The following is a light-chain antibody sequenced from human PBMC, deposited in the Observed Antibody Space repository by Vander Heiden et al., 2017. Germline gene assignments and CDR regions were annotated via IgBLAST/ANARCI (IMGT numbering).Light chain of an antibody. J-gene: IGLJ2*01. CDR3: ATWDNGLSAML. CDR1: SSNIGNNY. V-gene: IGLV1-51*01. Sequence: QSVLTQPPSVSAAPGQKVTISCSGSSSNIGNNYVSWYQHLPGAAPKLLIYDNTKRPSGIPDRFSGSKSGTSATLGITGLQTGDEANYYCATWDNGLSAMLFGGGTKVTVL. CDR2: DNT.